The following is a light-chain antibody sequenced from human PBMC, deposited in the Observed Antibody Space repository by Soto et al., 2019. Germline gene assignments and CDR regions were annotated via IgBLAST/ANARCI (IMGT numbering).Light chain of an antibody. Sequence: QSVLTQRPSVSAAPGQKVTISCSGSSSNIGNNYVSWYQQLPGTAPKLLIYDNNKRPSGIPDRFSGSKSGTSATLGITGLQTGDEADYYCGTWDSSLSVVVFGGGTKVTVL. J-gene: IGLJ2*01. V-gene: IGLV1-51*01. CDR1: SSNIGNNY. CDR3: GTWDSSLSVVV. CDR2: DNN.